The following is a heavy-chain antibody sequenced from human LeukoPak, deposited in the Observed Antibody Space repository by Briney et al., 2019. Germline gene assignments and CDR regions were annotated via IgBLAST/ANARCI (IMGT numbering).Heavy chain of an antibody. CDR3: ARARRVTSSGWPEAFYI. Sequence: ASVNVSCTASGYTFTGYYMHWVRQAPGQGLEWMGWINPNSGGTNYAQKFQGRVTMTRDTSISTAYMELSRLRSDDTAVYYCARARRVTSSGWPEAFYIWGQGTIVTVSS. CDR1: GYTFTGYY. V-gene: IGHV1-2*02. CDR2: INPNSGGT. D-gene: IGHD6-19*01. J-gene: IGHJ3*02.